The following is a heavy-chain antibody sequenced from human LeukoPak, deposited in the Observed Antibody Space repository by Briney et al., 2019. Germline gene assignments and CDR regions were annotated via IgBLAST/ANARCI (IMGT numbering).Heavy chain of an antibody. CDR1: DYTFTGYG. J-gene: IGHJ4*02. CDR2: ISAYKGYT. D-gene: IGHD3-22*01. CDR3: ARTSAGGYNYFDY. V-gene: IGHV1-18*01. Sequence: ASVKVSCKASDYTFTGYGFTWVRQAPGQGLEWMGWISAYKGYTKYAQNLQGRVTMTTDTSTSTAYMGLRNLRSDDTAVYFCARTSAGGYNYFDYWGQGTLVTVSS.